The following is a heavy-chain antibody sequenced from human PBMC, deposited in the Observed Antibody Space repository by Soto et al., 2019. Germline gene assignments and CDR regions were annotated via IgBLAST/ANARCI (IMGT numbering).Heavy chain of an antibody. CDR2: SYRSGNT. J-gene: IGHJ3*02. CDR3: ARDVGRAEAFDI. CDR1: GGSISSGGYS. V-gene: IGHV4-30-2*01. Sequence: QLQLQESGSGLVKPSQTLSLTCAVSGGSISSGGYSWSWIRQPPGKDLEWIGYSYRSGNTYYNPSLKSRVTISIDRSKNQFSLKLSSVTAADTAVYYCARDVGRAEAFDIWGQGTMVTVSS. D-gene: IGHD2-15*01.